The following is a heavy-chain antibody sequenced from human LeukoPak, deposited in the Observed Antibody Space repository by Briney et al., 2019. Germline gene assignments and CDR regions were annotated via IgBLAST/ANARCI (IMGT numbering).Heavy chain of an antibody. CDR3: AKGEGGDSGWYGDY. CDR1: GFTFSNYA. D-gene: IGHD6-19*01. CDR2: ISYDGIDK. Sequence: GGSLRLSCAASGFTFSNYAMHWVRQAPGKGLEWVAVISYDGIDKYYADSVKGRFTIFRDNSKNTLFLQMNSLRAEDTAMYYCAKGEGGDSGWYGDYWGQGTLVTVSS. V-gene: IGHV3-30*18. J-gene: IGHJ4*02.